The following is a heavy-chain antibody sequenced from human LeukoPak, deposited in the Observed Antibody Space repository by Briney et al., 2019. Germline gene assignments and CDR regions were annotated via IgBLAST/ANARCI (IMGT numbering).Heavy chain of an antibody. V-gene: IGHV3-74*03. D-gene: IGHD3-22*01. Sequence: GGSLRLSCAASGFTFSSYWMNWVRQAPGKGLVWVSRLSGDGSTTTYADSVKGRFTISRDNVKNTLFLQMNNLRVEDTGVYYCASGLEAPETVAIHYWGQGTLATVSS. CDR1: GFTFSSYW. CDR3: ASGLEAPETVAIHY. J-gene: IGHJ4*02. CDR2: LSGDGSTT.